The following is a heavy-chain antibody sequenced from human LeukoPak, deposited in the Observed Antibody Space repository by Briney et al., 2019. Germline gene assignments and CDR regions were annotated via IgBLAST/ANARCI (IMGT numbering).Heavy chain of an antibody. Sequence: SETLSLTCTVSGGSISSYYWSWIRQPPGKGLEWVGYIYYSGSTNYNPSPKSRVTISVDTSKNQFSLKLSSVTAADTAVYYCAPTPGNYWGQGTLVTVSS. CDR1: GGSISSYY. CDR3: APTPGNY. CDR2: IYYSGST. V-gene: IGHV4-59*01. J-gene: IGHJ4*02. D-gene: IGHD2-15*01.